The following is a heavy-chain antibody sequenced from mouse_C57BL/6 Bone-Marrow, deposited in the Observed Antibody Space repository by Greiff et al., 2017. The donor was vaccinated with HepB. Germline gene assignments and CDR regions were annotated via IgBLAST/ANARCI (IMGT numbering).Heavy chain of an antibody. CDR1: GYTFTSYW. Sequence: QVQLQQPGAELVKPGASVKLSCKASGYTFTSYWMQWVKQRPGQGLEWIGEIDPSDSYTNYNQKFKGKATLTVDTSSSTAYMQLSSLTSEDSAVYYCSIYYGYFYYYAMDYWGQGTSVTVSS. D-gene: IGHD2-2*01. CDR3: SIYYGYFYYYAMDY. V-gene: IGHV1-50*01. CDR2: IDPSDSYT. J-gene: IGHJ4*01.